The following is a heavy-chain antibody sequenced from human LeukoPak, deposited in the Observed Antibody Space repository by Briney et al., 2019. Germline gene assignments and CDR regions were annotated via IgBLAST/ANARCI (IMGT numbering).Heavy chain of an antibody. J-gene: IGHJ4*02. CDR3: ARRDLRELDY. CDR2: IYSNGGT. D-gene: IGHD1-7*01. V-gene: IGHV4-39*01. CDR1: GGSVSSSTFY. Sequence: PSETLSLTCTVSGGSVSSSTFYWGWIREAPGKGLEWIGSIYSNGGTYYNPSLKSRVTISVDTSKNQFSLRLSSVTAADTAVYYCARRDLRELDYWGQGTLVTVSS.